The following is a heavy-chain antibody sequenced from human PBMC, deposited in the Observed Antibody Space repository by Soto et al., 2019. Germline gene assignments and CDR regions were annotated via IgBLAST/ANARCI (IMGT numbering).Heavy chain of an antibody. Sequence: EVQLLESGGGLVQPGGSLRLSCAASGFTFSSYAMSWVRQAPGKGLEWVSAISGSGGSTYYADSVKGRFTISRDNSKNTRYLQMNSLSAEDTAVYYCAKDLRGYDYPDYCGQGTLVTVSS. V-gene: IGHV3-23*01. CDR3: AKDLRGYDYPDY. CDR1: GFTFSSYA. D-gene: IGHD5-12*01. CDR2: ISGSGGST. J-gene: IGHJ4*02.